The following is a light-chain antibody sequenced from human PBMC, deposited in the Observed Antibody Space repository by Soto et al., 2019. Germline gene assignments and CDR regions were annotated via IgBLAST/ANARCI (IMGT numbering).Light chain of an antibody. V-gene: IGKV4-1*01. Sequence: DIVLTQSPDSLAVSLRERATINCKSSHNIIYSSDNKNCLSRYQQRPGQPPKLLFYWASTRESGVPDRFSGSGSGTHFTLTITSLQAEDVAVYYCQQYYSSPPTFGQGTKVEIK. CDR1: HNIIYSSDNKNC. CDR2: WAS. J-gene: IGKJ1*01. CDR3: QQYYSSPPT.